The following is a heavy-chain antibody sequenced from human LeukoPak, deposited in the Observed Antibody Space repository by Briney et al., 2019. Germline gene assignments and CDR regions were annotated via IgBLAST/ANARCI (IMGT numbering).Heavy chain of an antibody. CDR3: ARVSQQLVSSYYFDY. V-gene: IGHV3-21*01. J-gene: IGHJ4*02. Sequence: GALRLSCAASGFTFSSYSMNWVRQAPGKGLEWVSSISSSSSYIYYADSVKGRFTISRDNAKSSLYLQMNSLRAEDTAVYYCARVSQQLVSSYYFDYWGQGTLVTVSS. CDR2: ISSSSSYI. D-gene: IGHD6-6*01. CDR1: GFTFSSYS.